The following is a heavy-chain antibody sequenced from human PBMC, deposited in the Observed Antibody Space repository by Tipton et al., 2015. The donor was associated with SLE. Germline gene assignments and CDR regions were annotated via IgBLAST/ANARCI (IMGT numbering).Heavy chain of an antibody. J-gene: IGHJ4*02. D-gene: IGHD7-27*01. CDR2: IIPIFGTA. CDR3: ARDGELWGGPFYFAY. Sequence: QLVQSGAEVKKPGSSVKVSCKASGGTFSSYAISWGRQAPGQGLEWMGGIIPIFGTANYAQKFQGRVTITADESTSTAYMGLSSLRSEDTAVYYCARDGELWGGPFYFAYWGQGPLVTVSS. V-gene: IGHV1-69*01. CDR1: GGTFSSYA.